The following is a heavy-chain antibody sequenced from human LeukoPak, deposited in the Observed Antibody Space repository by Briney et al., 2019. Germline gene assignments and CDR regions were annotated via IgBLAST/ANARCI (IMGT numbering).Heavy chain of an antibody. V-gene: IGHV4-34*01. J-gene: IGHJ4*02. CDR2: INHSGST. CDR3: AGGPYSGSYYVDY. D-gene: IGHD1-26*01. CDR1: GGSFSGYY. Sequence: SETLSLTCAVYGGSFSGYYWSWIRQPPGKGLEWIGEINHSGSTNYNPSLKSRVTISVDTSKNQFSLKLSSVTAADTAVYYCAGGPYSGSYYVDYWGQGTLVTVSS.